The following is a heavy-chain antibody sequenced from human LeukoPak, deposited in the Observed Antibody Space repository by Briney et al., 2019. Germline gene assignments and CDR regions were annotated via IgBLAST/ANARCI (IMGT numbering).Heavy chain of an antibody. V-gene: IGHV4-34*01. Sequence: PWGALRLSCAASGFTFSSYAIHWVRQPPGKGLEWIGEINHSGSTNYNPSLKSGVTISVDTSNNPFCLKLSSVTAADTAVYYCARTTEGGYTYDYFYYYYMDVWGKGTTVTISS. J-gene: IGHJ6*03. CDR2: INHSGST. CDR1: GFTFSSYA. D-gene: IGHD5-18*01. CDR3: ARTTEGGYTYDYFYYYYMDV.